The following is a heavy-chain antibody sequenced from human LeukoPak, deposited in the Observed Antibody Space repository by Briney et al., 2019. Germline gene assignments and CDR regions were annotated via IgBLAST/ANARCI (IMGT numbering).Heavy chain of an antibody. D-gene: IGHD3-9*01. Sequence: PSETLSLTCAVYGGSFSGYYWSWIRQPPGKGLEWIGEINHSGSTNYNPSLKSRVTISVDTSKNRFSLKLSSVTAADTAVYYCASHQMIFRTWGQGTLVTVSS. J-gene: IGHJ4*02. CDR3: ASHQMIFRT. CDR2: INHSGST. CDR1: GGSFSGYY. V-gene: IGHV4-34*01.